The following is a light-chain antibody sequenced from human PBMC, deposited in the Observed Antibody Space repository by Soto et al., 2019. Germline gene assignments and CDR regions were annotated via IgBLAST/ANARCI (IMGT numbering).Light chain of an antibody. J-gene: IGLJ2*01. Sequence: QSALTQPASVSGSPGQSITISCTGTSSDVGSYNLVSWYQQHPGKAPKLMIYEGSKRPSGVSNRFSGSKSGNTASVTISGLQAEDEADYYCCSYAGSSTYVVFGGGTSSPS. CDR3: CSYAGSSTYVV. CDR2: EGS. V-gene: IGLV2-23*01. CDR1: SSDVGSYNL.